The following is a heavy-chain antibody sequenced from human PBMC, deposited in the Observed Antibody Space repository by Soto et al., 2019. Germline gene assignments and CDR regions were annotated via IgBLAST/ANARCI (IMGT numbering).Heavy chain of an antibody. Sequence: GGSLRLSCAASGFTFSSYGMHWVRQAPGKGLEWVAVIWYDGSNKYYADSVKGRFTISRDNSKNTLYLQMNSLRAEDTAVYYCARDLPGIAVAGTLSYWGQGTLVTVSS. CDR1: GFTFSSYG. CDR3: ARDLPGIAVAGTLSY. D-gene: IGHD6-19*01. J-gene: IGHJ4*02. CDR2: IWYDGSNK. V-gene: IGHV3-33*01.